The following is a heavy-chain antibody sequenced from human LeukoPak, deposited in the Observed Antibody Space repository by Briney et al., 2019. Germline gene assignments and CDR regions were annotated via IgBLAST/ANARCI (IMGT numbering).Heavy chain of an antibody. CDR3: ASCQSAGAPCGMDV. D-gene: IGHD1-26*01. CDR1: GYTFTSYD. Sequence: GASVKVSCKASGYTFTSYDINWVRQATGQGLEWMGWMNPNSGNTGYAQKFQGRVTITRDTSASTAYMELSSLRSEDTAVYYCASCQSAGAPCGMDVWGQGTTVTVSS. CDR2: MNPNSGNT. J-gene: IGHJ6*02. V-gene: IGHV1-8*01.